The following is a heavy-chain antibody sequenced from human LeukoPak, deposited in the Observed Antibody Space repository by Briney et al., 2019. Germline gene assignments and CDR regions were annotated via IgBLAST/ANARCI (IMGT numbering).Heavy chain of an antibody. CDR3: ARGPARRGPVRRNWFDP. J-gene: IGHJ5*02. Sequence: PSETLSLTCTVSGGSISSSSYYWGWIRQPPGKGLEWIGSIYYSGSTYYNPSLKSRVTISVDTSKNQFSLKLSSVTAADTAVYYCARGPARRGPVRRNWFDPWGQGTLVTVSS. CDR1: GGSISSSSYY. CDR2: IYYSGST. D-gene: IGHD2-2*01. V-gene: IGHV4-39*01.